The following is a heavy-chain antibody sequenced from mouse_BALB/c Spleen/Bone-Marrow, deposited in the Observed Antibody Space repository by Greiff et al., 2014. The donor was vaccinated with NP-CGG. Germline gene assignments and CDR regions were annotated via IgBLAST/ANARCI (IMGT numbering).Heavy chain of an antibody. CDR3: ARHDGYFRAVDY. CDR1: GFSLISYG. Sequence: VKLVESGPGLVAPSQSLSITCTISGFSLISYGVHWVRQPPGKGLEWLVVIWSDGSTTYNSALKSRLSISKDNSKSQVFLKMNSLLTDDTAMYYCARHDGYFRAVDYWGQGTSVTVSS. D-gene: IGHD2-3*01. V-gene: IGHV2-6-1*01. J-gene: IGHJ4*01. CDR2: IWSDGST.